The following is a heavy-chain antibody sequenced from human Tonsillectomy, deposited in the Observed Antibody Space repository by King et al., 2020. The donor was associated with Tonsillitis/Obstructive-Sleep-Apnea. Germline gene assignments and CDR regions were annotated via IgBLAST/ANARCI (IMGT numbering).Heavy chain of an antibody. J-gene: IGHJ4*02. V-gene: IGHV3-33*01. CDR3: AREGDVDTAMAPFDY. Sequence: VQLVQSGGGVVQPGRSLRLSCAASGFTFSSYGMHWVRQAPGKGLEWVAVIWYDGSNKYYADSVKGRFTISRDNSKNTLYLQMNSLRAEDTAVYYCAREGDVDTAMAPFDYWGQGTLVTVSS. D-gene: IGHD5-18*01. CDR1: GFTFSSYG. CDR2: IWYDGSNK.